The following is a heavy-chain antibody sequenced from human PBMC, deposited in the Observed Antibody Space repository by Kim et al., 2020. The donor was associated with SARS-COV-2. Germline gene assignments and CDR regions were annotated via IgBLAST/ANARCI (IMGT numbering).Heavy chain of an antibody. CDR1: GGTFSGYY. D-gene: IGHD6-13*01. V-gene: IGHV4-34*01. CDR3: ARGSGRQQLVRFYYYMDV. Sequence: SETLSLTCAVYGGTFSGYYWSWIRQPPGKGLEWIGEINHSGSTNYNPSLKSRVTISVDTSKNQFSLKLSSVTAADTAVYYCARGSGRQQLVRFYYYMDVWGKGTTVTVSS. J-gene: IGHJ6*03. CDR2: INHSGST.